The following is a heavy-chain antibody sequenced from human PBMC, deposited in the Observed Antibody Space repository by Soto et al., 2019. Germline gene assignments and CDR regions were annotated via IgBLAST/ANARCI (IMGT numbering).Heavy chain of an antibody. V-gene: IGHV3-30*18. D-gene: IGHD3-22*01. Sequence: GGARRVSWGASGVTFSSYGMHWGRQAPGKGLEWVAVISYDGSNKYYADSVKGRFTISRDNSKNTLYLQMNSLRAEDTAVYYCAKGGESYYYDSSGDFDYWGQGTLVTVSS. J-gene: IGHJ4*02. CDR2: ISYDGSNK. CDR1: GVTFSSYG. CDR3: AKGGESYYYDSSGDFDY.